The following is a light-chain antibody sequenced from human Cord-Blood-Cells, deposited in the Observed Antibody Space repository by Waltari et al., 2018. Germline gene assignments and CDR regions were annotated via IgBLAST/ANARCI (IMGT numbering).Light chain of an antibody. CDR3: QQYYSYPFT. Sequence: AIRLTPSPSSFSASTGDRVTITCRASQGISSYLAWYQQKPGKAPKLLIYAASTLQSGVPSRLSGSGSGTDVTLTISCLESEDFATDYCQQYYSYPFTFGPGTKVDIK. CDR1: QGISSY. CDR2: AAS. J-gene: IGKJ3*01. V-gene: IGKV1-8*01.